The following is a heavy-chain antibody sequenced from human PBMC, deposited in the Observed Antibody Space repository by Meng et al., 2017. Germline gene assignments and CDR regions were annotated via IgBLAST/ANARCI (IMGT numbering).Heavy chain of an antibody. V-gene: IGHV3-21*01. CDR3: ASCLWRNWFDP. Sequence: SWSASGFTFSSYSMNWVRHAPGKGLEWVSSISSSSSYIYYADSVKGRFTISRDNAKNSLYLQMNSLRAEDTAVYYCASCLWRNWFDPWGQGTLVTVSS. CDR1: GFTFSSYS. CDR2: ISSSSSYI. D-gene: IGHD3-10*01. J-gene: IGHJ5*02.